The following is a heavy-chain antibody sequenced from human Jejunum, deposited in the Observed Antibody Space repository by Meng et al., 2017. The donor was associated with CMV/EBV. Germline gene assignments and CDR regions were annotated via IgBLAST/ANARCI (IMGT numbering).Heavy chain of an antibody. Sequence: VELGQSGAEGKKPGASLRVSCKASGYSFTSHWMHWVRQAPGQGLEWMGIINPNDGTTIYEQKFQGRVTVTRDTSTSTVYLELSSLRSEDTAVYYCVRDDSSSCRTWGQGTLVTVSS. CDR2: INPNDGTT. CDR1: GYSFTSHW. D-gene: IGHD3-22*01. V-gene: IGHV1-46*01. CDR3: VRDDSSSCRT. J-gene: IGHJ5*02.